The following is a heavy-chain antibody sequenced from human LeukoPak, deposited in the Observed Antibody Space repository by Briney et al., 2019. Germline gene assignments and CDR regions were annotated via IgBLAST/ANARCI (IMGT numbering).Heavy chain of an antibody. J-gene: IGHJ4*02. Sequence: PGGSLRLSCAASGLTFSSYEMNCVRQAPGKGLEWVAVISYDGSNKYYVDSVKGRFTISRDNSKNTLYLQMSSLKGEDTAVYYCARDGPAVIYFGYFQYWGQGTLVTVSS. CDR2: ISYDGSNK. D-gene: IGHD2-21*01. V-gene: IGHV3-30*03. CDR1: GLTFSSYE. CDR3: ARDGPAVIYFGYFQY.